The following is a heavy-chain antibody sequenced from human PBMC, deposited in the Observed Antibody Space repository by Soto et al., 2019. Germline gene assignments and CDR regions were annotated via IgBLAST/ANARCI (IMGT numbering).Heavy chain of an antibody. CDR1: GGSFSGYY. CDR2: INHSGST. Sequence: SETLSLTCAVYGGSFSGYYWIWIRQPPGKGLEWIGEINHSGSTNYNPSPKSRVTISVDTSKNQFSLKLSSVTAADTAVYYCARESITMVRGVIMGRRYYYMDVWGKGTTVTVSS. J-gene: IGHJ6*03. D-gene: IGHD3-10*01. V-gene: IGHV4-34*01. CDR3: ARESITMVRGVIMGRRYYYMDV.